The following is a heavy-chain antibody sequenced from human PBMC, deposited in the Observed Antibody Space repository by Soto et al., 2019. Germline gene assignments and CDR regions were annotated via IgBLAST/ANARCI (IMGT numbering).Heavy chain of an antibody. CDR3: ARSRGTFDY. V-gene: IGHV3-33*01. Sequence: PVGSLRLSCAASGFTFSNFGMHWVRRAPGKGLEWVAFIWYDGSEKYNADSVQGRFTISRDNSKNTLYLQMNSLRAEDTAIYYCARSRGTFDYWGQGALVTVSS. CDR1: GFTFSNFG. J-gene: IGHJ4*02. D-gene: IGHD3-10*01. CDR2: IWYDGSEK.